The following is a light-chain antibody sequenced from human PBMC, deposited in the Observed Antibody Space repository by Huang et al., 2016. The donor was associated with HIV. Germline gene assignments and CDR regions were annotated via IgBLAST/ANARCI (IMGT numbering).Light chain of an antibody. CDR2: TAS. J-gene: IGKJ2*01. CDR3: QEYNSAPYT. Sequence: DIQMTQSPSSLPTSVGDRVTITCRASQDIGNYLAWYQQKPGKVPKLLIYTASTLQSGVPSRFRGSGSGTDFTLTISSLQPEDVATYYCQEYNSAPYTFGQGTKLDI. CDR1: QDIGNY. V-gene: IGKV1-27*01.